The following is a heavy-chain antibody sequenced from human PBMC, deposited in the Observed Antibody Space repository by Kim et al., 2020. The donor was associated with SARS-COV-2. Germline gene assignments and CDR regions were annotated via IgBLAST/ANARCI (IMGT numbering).Heavy chain of an antibody. Sequence: GESLKISCKGSGYSFTSYWISWVRQMPGKGLEWMGRIDPSDSYTNYSPSFQGHVTISADKSISTAYLQWSSLKASDTAMYYCARHSLFPGGGSGSYGMDVWGQGTTVTVSS. CDR1: GYSFTSYW. J-gene: IGHJ6*02. CDR3: ARHSLFPGGGSGSYGMDV. CDR2: IDPSDSYT. D-gene: IGHD3-10*01. V-gene: IGHV5-10-1*01.